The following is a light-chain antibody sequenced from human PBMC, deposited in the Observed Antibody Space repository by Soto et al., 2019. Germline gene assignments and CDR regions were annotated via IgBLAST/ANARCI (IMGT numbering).Light chain of an antibody. CDR1: QSVSSY. Sequence: EIVLTQSPATLSLSPGERATLSCRASQSVSSYLAWYQQKPGQAPRLLIYDASNRATGIPARFSGSGSGTVFTLTISSLDPEDFAVYYCQQRSNWLITFGQGTRLEIK. J-gene: IGKJ5*01. CDR3: QQRSNWLIT. CDR2: DAS. V-gene: IGKV3-11*01.